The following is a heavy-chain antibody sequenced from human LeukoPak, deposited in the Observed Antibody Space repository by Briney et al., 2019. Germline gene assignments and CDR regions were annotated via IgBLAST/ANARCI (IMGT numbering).Heavy chain of an antibody. J-gene: IGHJ4*02. V-gene: IGHV3-21*01. D-gene: IGHD3-10*01. CDR1: GFTFSSYS. Sequence: GGSLRLSCAASGFTFSSYSMNWVRQAPGKGLVWVSSISSSSSYIYYADSVKGRFTISRDNAKNSLYLQMNSLRAEDTAVYYCARVFHYYGSGSYYNVPDYWGQGTLVTVSS. CDR2: ISSSSSYI. CDR3: ARVFHYYGSGSYYNVPDY.